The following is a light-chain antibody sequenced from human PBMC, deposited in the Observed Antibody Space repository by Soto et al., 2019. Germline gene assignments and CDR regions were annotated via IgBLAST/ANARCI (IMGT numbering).Light chain of an antibody. Sequence: EIVLTQSPGTLSLSPGEGATLSCRASQIISNNFLAWYQQKPGQTPRLLIYGASTRATGIPDRFSGSGSEADFTLTISRLEPEDFAVFYCLQYDDSSPTFGQGTKVEIK. CDR3: LQYDDSSPT. J-gene: IGKJ1*01. V-gene: IGKV3-20*01. CDR1: QIISNNF. CDR2: GAS.